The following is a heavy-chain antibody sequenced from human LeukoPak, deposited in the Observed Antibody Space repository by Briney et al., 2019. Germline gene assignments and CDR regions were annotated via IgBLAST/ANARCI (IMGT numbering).Heavy chain of an antibody. J-gene: IGHJ6*02. CDR1: GDSIRGFY. D-gene: IGHD3-9*01. CDR3: ARDSDSYYDILTASYYYGMDV. CDR2: MSASGST. V-gene: IGHV4-4*07. Sequence: SETLSLTCTVSGDSIRGFYWSWIRQPAGKGLERLGRMSASGSTNYNPSLKSRVTMSVDTSKNQFSLKLSSVTAADTAVYYCARDSDSYYDILTASYYYGMDVWGQGTTVTVSS.